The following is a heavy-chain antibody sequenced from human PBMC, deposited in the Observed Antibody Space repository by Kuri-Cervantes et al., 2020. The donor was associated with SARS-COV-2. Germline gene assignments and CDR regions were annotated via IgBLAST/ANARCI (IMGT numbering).Heavy chain of an antibody. V-gene: IGHV4-38-2*01. Sequence: SETLSLTCAVSGYSISSGYYWGWIRQPPGKGLEWIGSIYHSGSTYYNPSLKSRVTISVDTSKNQFSLKLSSVTAADTAVYYCARVGVYCRSTSCYPNWFDPWGQGTLVTVSS. D-gene: IGHD2-2*01. J-gene: IGHJ5*02. CDR2: IYHSGST. CDR3: ARVGVYCRSTSCYPNWFDP. CDR1: GYSISSGYY.